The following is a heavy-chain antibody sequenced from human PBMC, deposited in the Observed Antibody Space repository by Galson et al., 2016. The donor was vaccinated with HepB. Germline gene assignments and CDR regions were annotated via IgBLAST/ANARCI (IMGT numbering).Heavy chain of an antibody. CDR1: GGTFSSYT. CDR2: IIPISRTV. Sequence: SVKVSCKASGGTFSSYTINWVRQAPGQGLEWMGGIIPISRTVKYAQTFQGRVTITAGESTNTAYMELSSLRSEDTALYYCARVGAYVWGTYRSPRAFNIWGQGTMVTVS. D-gene: IGHD3-16*02. CDR3: ARVGAYVWGTYRSPRAFNI. V-gene: IGHV1-69*13. J-gene: IGHJ3*02.